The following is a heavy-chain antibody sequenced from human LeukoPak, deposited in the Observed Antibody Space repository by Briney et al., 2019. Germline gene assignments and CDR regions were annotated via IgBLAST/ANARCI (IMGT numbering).Heavy chain of an antibody. CDR2: INPDTGGT. D-gene: IGHD5-18*01. V-gene: IGHV1-2*02. J-gene: IGHJ4*02. CDR3: AKDASPWIQLWFDY. Sequence: ASVKVSCKASGYTFTDYYIHWVRQAPGQGLEWMGCINPDTGGTKYAQKFQGRVTMTRDTSITTAYMELSRLRSDDTVVYFCAKDASPWIQLWFDYWGQGTLVTVSS. CDR1: GYTFTDYY.